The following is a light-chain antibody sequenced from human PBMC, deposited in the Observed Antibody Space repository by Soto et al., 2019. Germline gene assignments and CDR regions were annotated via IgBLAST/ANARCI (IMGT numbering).Light chain of an antibody. Sequence: DIQMTQSPSSLSASVGDRVTITCRASQSISRNLNWYQHKPGKAPKLLIYAASSLQNGVPSRFSGGGSGTEFTHSISILQPEDFGTYYCQQSYTTASITFGQGTRLEIK. CDR2: AAS. CDR3: QQSYTTASIT. V-gene: IGKV1-39*01. J-gene: IGKJ5*01. CDR1: QSISRN.